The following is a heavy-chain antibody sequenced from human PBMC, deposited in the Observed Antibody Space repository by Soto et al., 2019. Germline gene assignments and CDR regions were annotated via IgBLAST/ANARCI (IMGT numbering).Heavy chain of an antibody. CDR3: AKDLGDIAVPGFDY. CDR2: VSSDGNVE. Sequence: GGSLRLSCAASGFIFNQYAMHWVRQAPGRGLEWVAYVSSDGNVEDYSDSVKGRFTIARDNSKDTLYLQLNNLRAEDTAIFYCAKDLGDIAVPGFDYWGRGSLVTVSS. D-gene: IGHD6-19*01. CDR1: GFIFNQYA. J-gene: IGHJ4*02. V-gene: IGHV3-30*18.